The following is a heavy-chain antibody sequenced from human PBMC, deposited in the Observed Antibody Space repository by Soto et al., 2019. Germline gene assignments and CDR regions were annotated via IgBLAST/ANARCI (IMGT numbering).Heavy chain of an antibody. CDR3: ARGQFHHVSNYFYALDV. J-gene: IGHJ6*02. V-gene: IGHV1-69*01. CDR2: FIPRLNRP. Sequence: QVQLVQSGAEVKKPGSSVKVSCKASGGTFSSYAISWVRQAPGQGLEWMGGFIPRLNRPHSARKFQGRVTITADESTSTAYMDLSSLRSEDTAVYYCARGQFHHVSNYFYALDVWGQGTTVTVSS. CDR1: GGTFSSYA.